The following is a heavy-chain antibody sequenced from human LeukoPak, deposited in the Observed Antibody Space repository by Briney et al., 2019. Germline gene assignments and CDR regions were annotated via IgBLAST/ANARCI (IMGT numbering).Heavy chain of an antibody. CDR1: GGSISSGGYY. CDR2: IYYSGST. Sequence: PSQTLSLTCTVSGGSISSGGYYWSWIRQHPGKGLEWIGYIYYSGSTYYNPSLKSRVTISVDTSKNQFSLKLSSVTAADTAVYYCARDPPPEDGNNAFDIWGQGTMDTVSS. D-gene: IGHD5-24*01. CDR3: ARDPPPEDGNNAFDI. J-gene: IGHJ3*02. V-gene: IGHV4-31*03.